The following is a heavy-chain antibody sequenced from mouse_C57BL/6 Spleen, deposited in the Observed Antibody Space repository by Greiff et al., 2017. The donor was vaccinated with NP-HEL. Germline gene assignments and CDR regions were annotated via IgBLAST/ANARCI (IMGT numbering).Heavy chain of an antibody. J-gene: IGHJ1*03. CDR1: GFTFSDYY. CDR2: INYDGSST. V-gene: IGHV5-16*01. CDR3: ARDVGTYWYFDV. D-gene: IGHD4-1*01. Sequence: DVKLVESEGGLVQPGSSMKLSCTASGFTFSDYYMAWVRQVPEKGLEWVANINYDGSSTYYLDSLKSRFIISRDNAKNILYLQMSSLKSEDTATYYCARDVGTYWYFDVWGTGTTVTVSS.